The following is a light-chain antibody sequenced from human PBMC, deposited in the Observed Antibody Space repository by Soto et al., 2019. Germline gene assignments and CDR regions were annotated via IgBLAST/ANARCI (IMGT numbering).Light chain of an antibody. CDR1: SSDIDVYDL. Sequence: QSVLTQPASVSGSPGQSITISCTGTSSDIDVYDLVSWYRQYPGKAPKLMIYGVSKRPSGVPNRFSGSKSGNTASLTISGLQAEDEADYYCSSKTSSRTPFVFGTGTKLTVL. CDR2: GVS. V-gene: IGLV2-14*02. J-gene: IGLJ1*01. CDR3: SSKTSSRTPFV.